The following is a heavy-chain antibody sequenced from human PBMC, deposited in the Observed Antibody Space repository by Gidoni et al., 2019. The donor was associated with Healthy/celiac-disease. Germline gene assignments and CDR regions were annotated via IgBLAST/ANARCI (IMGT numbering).Heavy chain of an antibody. CDR2: LKQDGSEK. J-gene: IGHJ6*02. Sequence: EGQRVESGGGLVQPGGSLRRSGAAAGVTVRSYWMSWGRQAPGKGLEWLANLKQDGSEKYYVASVTGRFTISRDNAKTSLYLQMNSLSAEDTAVYYCARAPSLLRYFDAYSYGMDVWGQGTTVTVSS. CDR1: GVTVRSYW. D-gene: IGHD3-9*01. CDR3: ARAPSLLRYFDAYSYGMDV. V-gene: IGHV3-7*01.